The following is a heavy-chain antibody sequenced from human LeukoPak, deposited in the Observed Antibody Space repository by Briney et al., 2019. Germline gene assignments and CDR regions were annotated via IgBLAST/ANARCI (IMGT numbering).Heavy chain of an antibody. D-gene: IGHD1-26*01. CDR1: GFIFSNYG. J-gene: IGHJ3*02. Sequence: GGTLRLSCEASGFIFSNYGMNWVRQAPGKGLEWVSGITGNGATTYYADSVKGRFTISRDNSRNTVYLQMNSLRAEDTAVYYCAKHGGIYYAFDIWGQGTMVTVSS. CDR3: AKHGGIYYAFDI. CDR2: ITGNGATT. V-gene: IGHV3-23*01.